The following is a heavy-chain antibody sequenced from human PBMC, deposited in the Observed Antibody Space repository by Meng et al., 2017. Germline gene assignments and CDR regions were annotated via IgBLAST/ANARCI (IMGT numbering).Heavy chain of an antibody. J-gene: IGHJ4*02. D-gene: IGHD2-15*01. CDR1: GGSISSGGYY. V-gene: IGHV4-31*01. CDR3: ARSGPFDCSGGSCYSLYYFDY. CDR2: IYYSGST. Sequence: SKTLSLTCTVSGGSISSGGYYWSWIRQHPGKGLEWIGYIYYSGSTYYNPSLKSLVTISVDTSKNQFSLKLSSVTAADTAVYYCARSGPFDCSGGSCYSLYYFDYWGQGTLVTVSS.